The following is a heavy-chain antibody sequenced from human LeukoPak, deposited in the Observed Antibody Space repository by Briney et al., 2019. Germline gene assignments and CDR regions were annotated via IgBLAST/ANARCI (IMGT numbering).Heavy chain of an antibody. CDR1: GFSFSTYW. CDR3: ARDTYYDFWSGYVYYMDV. CDR2: IKQDGSEK. V-gene: IGHV3-7*01. Sequence: GGSLRLSCAASGFSFSTYWMTWVRQAPGKGLEWVANIKQDGSEKHYVDSVKGRFTISRDNAKNSLYLQMNSLRAEDTAVYYCARDTYYDFWSGYVYYMDVWGKGTTVTVSS. D-gene: IGHD3-3*01. J-gene: IGHJ6*03.